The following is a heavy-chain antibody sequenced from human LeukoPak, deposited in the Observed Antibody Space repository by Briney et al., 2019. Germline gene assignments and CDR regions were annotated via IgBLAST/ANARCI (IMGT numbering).Heavy chain of an antibody. CDR2: TYSGGST. CDR1: GFTVGSNY. Sequence: GGSLRLSCAASGFTVGSNYMSWVRQAPGKGLEWVSVTYSGGSTYYADSVKGRFTISRDNSKNTLYPQMNSLRAEDTAVYYCASIYDSSSYYYYWGQGTLVTVSS. D-gene: IGHD3-22*01. V-gene: IGHV3-53*01. J-gene: IGHJ4*02. CDR3: ASIYDSSSYYYY.